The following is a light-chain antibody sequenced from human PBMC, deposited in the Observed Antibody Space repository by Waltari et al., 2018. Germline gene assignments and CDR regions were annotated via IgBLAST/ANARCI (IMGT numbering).Light chain of an antibody. J-gene: IGKJ4*01. CDR1: QFIVPY. Sequence: DIQTTQSPSSLSASVGDRVTITCRASQFIVPYLNWYQQKPGEAPKLLIYATSTLQTGVPSRFSGSGTGTDFTLTISSLQPEDFATYYCQQSFSTPPLTFGGGTKVEVK. CDR2: ATS. V-gene: IGKV1-39*01. CDR3: QQSFSTPPLT.